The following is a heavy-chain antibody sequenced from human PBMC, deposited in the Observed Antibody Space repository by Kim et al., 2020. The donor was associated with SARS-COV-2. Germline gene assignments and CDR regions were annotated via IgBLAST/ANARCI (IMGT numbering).Heavy chain of an antibody. J-gene: IGHJ4*02. Sequence: SETLSLTCSVSGGSIRSGGKFWTWIRQHPAKGLEWIGYISYSGNSHYSPSLRSRVSISLQTSENQFSLELTSLTAADTAVYYCARGQPLDYWGQGILVIVSS. CDR1: GGSIRSGGKF. V-gene: IGHV4-31*02. CDR2: ISYSGNS. CDR3: ARGQPLDY. D-gene: IGHD2-2*01.